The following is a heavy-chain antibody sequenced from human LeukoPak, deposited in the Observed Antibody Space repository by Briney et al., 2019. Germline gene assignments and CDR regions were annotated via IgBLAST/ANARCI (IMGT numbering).Heavy chain of an antibody. Sequence: SETLSLTCTVSGGSISSYYWSWLRQPPGKGLEWIGYIYYSGSTNYNPSLKSRVTISVDTSKNQFSLKLSSVTAADTAVYYCARVPNYYGAARYGYYYYGMDVWGQGTTVTVSS. CDR2: IYYSGST. V-gene: IGHV4-59*01. CDR1: GGSISSYY. D-gene: IGHD3-10*01. CDR3: ARVPNYYGAARYGYYYYGMDV. J-gene: IGHJ6*02.